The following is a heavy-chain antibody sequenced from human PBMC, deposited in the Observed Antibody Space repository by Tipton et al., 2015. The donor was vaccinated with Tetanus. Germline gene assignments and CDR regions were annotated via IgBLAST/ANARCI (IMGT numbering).Heavy chain of an antibody. CDR2: IDPNSGDK. D-gene: IGHD3-22*01. CDR1: GYTFTGYY. CDR3: ARDRGDYIYYGMDV. Sequence: QLVQSGAELKKPGASVKVSCTASGYTFTGYYMYWVRQAPGQGLEWGGWIDPNSGDKIYAQNFQGRVTMTRDTSISTVYMGLSWLRSDDTAVYYCARDRGDYIYYGMDVWGPGTTVTVSS. J-gene: IGHJ6*02. V-gene: IGHV1-2*02.